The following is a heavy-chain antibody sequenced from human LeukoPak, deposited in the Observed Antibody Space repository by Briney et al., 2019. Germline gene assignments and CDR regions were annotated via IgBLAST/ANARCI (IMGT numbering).Heavy chain of an antibody. D-gene: IGHD3-3*01. CDR3: ARDGASGYLADY. CDR1: GYTLTGYY. CDR2: INPNSGGT. V-gene: IGHV1-2*02. J-gene: IGHJ4*02. Sequence: VASVKVSCKASGYTLTGYYMHWVRQAPGQGLEWTGWINPNSGGTNYAQKFQGRVTMTRDTSISTAYMELSRLGSDDTAVYYCARDGASGYLADYWGQGTLVTVSS.